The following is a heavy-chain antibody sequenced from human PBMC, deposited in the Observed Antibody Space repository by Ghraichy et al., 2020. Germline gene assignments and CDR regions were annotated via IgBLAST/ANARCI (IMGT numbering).Heavy chain of an antibody. V-gene: IGHV4-61*02. CDR2: IYTGGST. J-gene: IGHJ4*02. CDR1: GASASSGRSY. D-gene: IGHD2-2*01. Sequence: SETLSLTCSVSGASASSGRSYWNWIRQTAGKGLEWIGRIYTGGSTNYNPSLKGRVTMSVDTSKTQFSLSLTSVTAADTAVYYCVRQNCGDTSCYFNWGQGTLVIVSS. CDR3: VRQNCGDTSCYFN.